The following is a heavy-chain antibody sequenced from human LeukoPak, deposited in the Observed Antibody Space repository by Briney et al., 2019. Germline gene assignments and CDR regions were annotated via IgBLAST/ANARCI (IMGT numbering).Heavy chain of an antibody. Sequence: PGGSLRLSCAASGLIVSRNYMSWVRQAPGKGLEWVAVISYDGSNEYYADSVKGRFTISRDNSKNTLFLQMNSLRPEDTAVYHCAKVALFSGYYPPFDYWGQGTLVTVSS. CDR2: ISYDGSNE. V-gene: IGHV3-30*18. J-gene: IGHJ4*02. D-gene: IGHD3-22*01. CDR1: GLIVSRNY. CDR3: AKVALFSGYYPPFDY.